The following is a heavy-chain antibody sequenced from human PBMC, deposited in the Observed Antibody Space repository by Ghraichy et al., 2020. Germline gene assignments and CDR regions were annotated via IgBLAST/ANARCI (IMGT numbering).Heavy chain of an antibody. Sequence: SLTCAISGDSVSNYNVAWNWIRQSPSRGLEWLGRTYRMASQYAESVKSRMTISPDTSKNQFSLQLNSVTPEDTALYYCARGRDHGFDIWGQGTMVTVSS. CDR3: ARGRDHGFDI. CDR1: GDSVSNYNVA. V-gene: IGHV6-1*01. J-gene: IGHJ3*02. CDR2: TYRMAS.